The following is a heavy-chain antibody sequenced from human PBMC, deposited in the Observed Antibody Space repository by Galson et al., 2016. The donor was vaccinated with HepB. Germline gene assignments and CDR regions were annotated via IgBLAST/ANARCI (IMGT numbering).Heavy chain of an antibody. J-gene: IGHJ6*02. V-gene: IGHV3-30*04. Sequence: SLRLSCAASGFSFDNSAMTWVRQVPGKGLEWVAFISYDGKNTEYADSVKGRFTISRDNSRNIVYLQMSSLSVEDTALYFCARDLGLGVVSTATYFYGLSVWGRGTTVTVSS. CDR2: ISYDGKNT. D-gene: IGHD3/OR15-3a*01. CDR1: GFSFDNSA. CDR3: ARDLGLGVVSTATYFYGLSV.